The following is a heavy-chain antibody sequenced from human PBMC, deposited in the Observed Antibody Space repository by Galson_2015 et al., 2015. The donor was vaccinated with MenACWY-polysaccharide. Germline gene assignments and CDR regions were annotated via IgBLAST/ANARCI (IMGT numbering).Heavy chain of an antibody. V-gene: IGHV3-30*18. J-gene: IGHJ6*01. Sequence: SLRLSCAVSGFTFTDYAMHWVRQAPGKGLDWVPVISYDGSKQYYADSVKGRVTVSRDDSKNTVYLQMNSPRPDDTAVCFCTKDRPLRGLTKFYYGMD. CDR1: GFTFTDYA. CDR2: ISYDGSKQ. CDR3: TKDRPLRGLTKFYYGMD.